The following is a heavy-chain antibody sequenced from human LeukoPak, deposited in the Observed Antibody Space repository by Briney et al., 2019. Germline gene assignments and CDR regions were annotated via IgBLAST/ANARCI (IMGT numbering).Heavy chain of an antibody. CDR3: ASKRGGLRSAYFDY. V-gene: IGHV4-61*02. CDR1: GGSISSGSYY. J-gene: IGHJ4*02. CDR2: IYTSGST. D-gene: IGHD4-17*01. Sequence: SETLSLTCTVSGGSISSGSYYWSWIRQPAGKGLEWIGRIYTSGSTNYNPSLKSRVTISVDTSKNQFSLKLSSVTAADTAVYYCASKRGGLRSAYFDYWGQGTLVTVSS.